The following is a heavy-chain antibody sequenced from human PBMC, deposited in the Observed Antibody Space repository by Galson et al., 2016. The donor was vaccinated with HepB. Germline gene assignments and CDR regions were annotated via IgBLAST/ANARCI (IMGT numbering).Heavy chain of an antibody. CDR1: GYTFSRYP. V-gene: IGHV1-3*01. D-gene: IGHD2-15*01. J-gene: IGHJ6*02. Sequence: SVKVSCKASGYTFSRYPVHWVRQAPGQSLEWMGWINPGNGNAKYSQKFQGRVTITRDTTASTAYMEFSSLRSEDTAVYYCARNPDSHYYYYYYGLDVWGQGTTVTVSS. CDR2: INPGNGNA. CDR3: ARNPDSHYYYYYYGLDV.